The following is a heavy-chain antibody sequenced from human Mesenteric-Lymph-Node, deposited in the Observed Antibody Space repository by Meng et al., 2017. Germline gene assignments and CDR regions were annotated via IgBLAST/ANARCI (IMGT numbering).Heavy chain of an antibody. CDR2: IGASTDT. V-gene: IGHV3-23*04. CDR1: GFTFTTNY. D-gene: IGHD1-26*01. J-gene: IGHJ4*02. Sequence: LVESGGGVVQPGGLLTLSCAASGFTFTTNYMGWVRRAPGKGLEWVSAIGASTDTYYADSVKGRFTISRDKSQNTLYLEMNSLRAEDTAVYYCAKHRSGSYTFDYWDRGSLVTVSS. CDR3: AKHRSGSYTFDY.